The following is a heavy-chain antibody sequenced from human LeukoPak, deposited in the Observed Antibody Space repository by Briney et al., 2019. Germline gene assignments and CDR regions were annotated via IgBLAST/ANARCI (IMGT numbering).Heavy chain of an antibody. D-gene: IGHD6-13*01. CDR1: GFTFSSYS. CDR3: AREPCSSWSLCDRRFDY. J-gene: IGHJ4*02. CDR2: ISSSSSTI. V-gene: IGHV3-48*01. Sequence: GGSLRLSCAASGFTFSSYSMNWVRQAPGKGLEWVSYISSSSSTIYYADSVKGRFTISRDNAKNSLYLQMNSLRAEDTAVYYCAREPCSSWSLCDRRFDYWGQGTLVTVSS.